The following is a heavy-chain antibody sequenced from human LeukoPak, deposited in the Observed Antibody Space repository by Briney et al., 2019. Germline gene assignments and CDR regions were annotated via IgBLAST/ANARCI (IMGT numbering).Heavy chain of an antibody. V-gene: IGHV3-11*04. D-gene: IGHD3-22*01. CDR1: GFTFSDYY. J-gene: IGHJ4*02. CDR3: GRQVPFYYDSSGPFAS. CDR2: ISNSGSAI. Sequence: PGGSLRLSCAASGFTFSDYYMSWLRQAPGKGLEWVSYISNSGSAIYYADSVKGRFTISRDNAKNSLYLQMNSLRAEATAVYYCGRQVPFYYDSSGPFASWGQGTLVTVSS.